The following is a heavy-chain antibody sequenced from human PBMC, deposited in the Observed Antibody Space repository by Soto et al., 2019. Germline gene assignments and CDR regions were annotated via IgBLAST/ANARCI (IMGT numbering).Heavy chain of an antibody. Sequence: ASVKVSCKASGYTFTSYVIIWVLQAPGQGLELMGWISAYNGNTNYAQKLQGRVTMTTDTSTSTAYMELRSLRSDDTAVYYCARALYDILTGSPPTALDYWGQGTLVTVSS. CDR3: ARALYDILTGSPPTALDY. CDR2: ISAYNGNT. CDR1: GYTFTSYV. V-gene: IGHV1-18*04. D-gene: IGHD3-9*01. J-gene: IGHJ4*02.